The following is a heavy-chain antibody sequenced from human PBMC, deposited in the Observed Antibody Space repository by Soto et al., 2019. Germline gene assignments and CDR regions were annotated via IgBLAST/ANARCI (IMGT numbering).Heavy chain of an antibody. D-gene: IGHD6-25*01. J-gene: IGHJ6*02. CDR1: GGSLSSGFYY. CDR2: FYHTGST. CDR3: ARAAATTAAGYYYYGLDV. V-gene: IGHV4-30-4*01. Sequence: QVKLQESGPGLLKPSQTLSLTCSVSGGSLSSGFYYWSWIRQPPGKGLEWIGYFYHTGSTYYNPSLKSRLTISKDMTKNQFSLNLMSVTAADTAVYYCARAAATTAAGYYYYGLDVWGQGTTVTVSS.